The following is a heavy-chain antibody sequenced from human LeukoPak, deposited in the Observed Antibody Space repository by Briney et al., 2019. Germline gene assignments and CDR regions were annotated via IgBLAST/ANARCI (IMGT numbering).Heavy chain of an antibody. CDR3: AQDLAWGAFDH. CDR1: GFTFSSYS. D-gene: IGHD7-27*01. Sequence: GGSLRLSCAASGFTFSSYSMNWVRLAPGKGLEWVSGISPSGGSTYYADSVKGRFTISRDDSKNTLSLQMNSLRVEDTAVYYCAQDLAWGAFDHWGRGTLVTVSS. V-gene: IGHV3-23*01. J-gene: IGHJ4*02. CDR2: ISPSGGST.